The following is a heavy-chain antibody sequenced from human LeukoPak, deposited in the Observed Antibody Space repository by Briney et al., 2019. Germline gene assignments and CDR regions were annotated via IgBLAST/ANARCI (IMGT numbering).Heavy chain of an antibody. Sequence: GGSLRLSCAVSGFTFRTHGMHWVRQAPDKGLEWVAFILYDGGNIYYADSVKGRFTAARDNSKNTFYLQMNSLRTEDTAVYYCGKGGSSSVVYLDFWGQGTLVTVSS. D-gene: IGHD6-6*01. CDR3: GKGGSSSVVYLDF. J-gene: IGHJ4*02. CDR2: ILYDGGNI. V-gene: IGHV3-30*18. CDR1: GFTFRTHG.